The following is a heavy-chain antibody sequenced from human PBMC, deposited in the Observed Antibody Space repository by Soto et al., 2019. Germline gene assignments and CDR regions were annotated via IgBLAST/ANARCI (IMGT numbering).Heavy chain of an antibody. J-gene: IGHJ4*02. CDR1: GGTFISYT. D-gene: IGHD3-22*01. CDR3: ARFAYYDSSGSYLDY. Sequence: SAKASFKASGGTFISYTISWVRQAPGQGLEWMGGIIPIFGTANYAQKFQGRVTITADESTSTAYMELSSLRSEDTAVYYCARFAYYDSSGSYLDYWGQGTLVTVSS. CDR2: IIPIFGTA. V-gene: IGHV1-69*13.